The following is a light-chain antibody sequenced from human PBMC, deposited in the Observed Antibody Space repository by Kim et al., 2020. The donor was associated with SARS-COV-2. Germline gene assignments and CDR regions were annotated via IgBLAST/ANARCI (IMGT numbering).Light chain of an antibody. V-gene: IGKV3-20*01. Sequence: EIVLTQSPGTLSLSPGERATLSCRASQTVSGSYLAWYQQKPGQAPRLLIYGASSRATVIPDRFSDSGSGTDFTLTISRLEPEDFAVYYCQQYDSSGPTFGQGTKLEI. CDR3: QQYDSSGPT. J-gene: IGKJ2*01. CDR2: GAS. CDR1: QTVSGSY.